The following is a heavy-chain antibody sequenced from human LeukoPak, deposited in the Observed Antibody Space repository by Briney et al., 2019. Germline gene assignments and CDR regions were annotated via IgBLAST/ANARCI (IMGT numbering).Heavy chain of an antibody. J-gene: IGHJ4*02. CDR2: INHSGST. V-gene: IGHV4-34*01. CDR3: ARGLYDFWSGYYFDH. D-gene: IGHD3-3*01. Sequence: SETLSLTCAVYGGSFSGYYWSWIRQPPGKGLEWIGEINHSGSTNYNPSLKSRVTISVDTSKNQFSLKLSSVTAADTAVYYCARGLYDFWSGYYFDHWGQGTLVTVSS. CDR1: GGSFSGYY.